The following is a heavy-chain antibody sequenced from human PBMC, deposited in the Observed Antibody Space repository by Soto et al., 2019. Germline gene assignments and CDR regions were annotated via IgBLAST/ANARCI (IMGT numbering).Heavy chain of an antibody. CDR2: IYYSGST. Sequence: SETLSLTCTVSGGSISSSSYYWGWIRQPPGKGLEWIGSIYYSGSTYYNPSLKNRVTISVDTSKNKFTLKLSSVTAADTAVYNFAGGVLRYFDWLPDHGMDVWGQGTTVTVSS. D-gene: IGHD3-9*01. CDR3: AGGVLRYFDWLPDHGMDV. V-gene: IGHV4-39*01. CDR1: GGSISSSSYY. J-gene: IGHJ6*02.